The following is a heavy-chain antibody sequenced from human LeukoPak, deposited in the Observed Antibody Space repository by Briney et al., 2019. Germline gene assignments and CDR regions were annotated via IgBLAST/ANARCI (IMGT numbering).Heavy chain of an antibody. CDR1: GFTFNNYA. D-gene: IGHD6-19*01. Sequence: PGGSLRLSCAASGFTFNNYAMSWVRQAPGKGLEWVAVISYDGSNKYYADSVKGRFTISRDNSKNTLYLQMNSLRSEDTAVYYCARGPYSSGWHQWGQGTLVTVSS. V-gene: IGHV3-30*04. J-gene: IGHJ4*02. CDR3: ARGPYSSGWHQ. CDR2: ISYDGSNK.